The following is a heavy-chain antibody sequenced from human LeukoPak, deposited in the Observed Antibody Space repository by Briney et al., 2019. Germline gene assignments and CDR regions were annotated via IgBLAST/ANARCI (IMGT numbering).Heavy chain of an antibody. CDR3: ARDGVVVAATGYYYYYMDV. CDR1: GGTFSSYA. J-gene: IGHJ6*03. CDR2: IIPIFGTA. D-gene: IGHD2-15*01. Sequence: GASVKVSCKASGGTFSSYAISGVRQAPGQGLEWMGGIIPIFGTANYAQKFEGRVTITADKSTSTAYMELSSLRSEDTAVYYCARDGVVVAATGYYYYYMDVWGKGTTVTVSS. V-gene: IGHV1-69*06.